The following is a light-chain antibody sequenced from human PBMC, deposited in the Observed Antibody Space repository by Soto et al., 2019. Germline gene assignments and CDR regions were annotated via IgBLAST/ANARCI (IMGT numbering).Light chain of an antibody. CDR1: QSISSW. CDR3: PQYNNFWT. V-gene: IGKV1-5*01. Sequence: IQMSQATSTLATSVEDRVTITHRASQSISSWLAWYQQKPGKALRLLIYDASYLERGVPSRFSGSGSGTEFTLTISLLQPDDLATYYCPQYNNFWTFGAGTKVAIK. J-gene: IGKJ4*01. CDR2: DAS.